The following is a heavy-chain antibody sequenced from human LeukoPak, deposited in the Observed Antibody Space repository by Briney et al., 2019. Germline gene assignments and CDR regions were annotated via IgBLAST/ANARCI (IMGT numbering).Heavy chain of an antibody. CDR2: INSDGSST. Sequence: GGSLRLSCAASGFTFSSYWMHWVRQAPGKGLVWVSRINSDGSSTSYADSVKGRFTISRDNAKNTLYLQMNSLRAEDTAVYYCAGEASSSWYSYYFDYWGQGTLVTVSS. CDR1: GFTFSSYW. J-gene: IGHJ4*02. D-gene: IGHD6-13*01. CDR3: AGEASSSWYSYYFDY. V-gene: IGHV3-74*01.